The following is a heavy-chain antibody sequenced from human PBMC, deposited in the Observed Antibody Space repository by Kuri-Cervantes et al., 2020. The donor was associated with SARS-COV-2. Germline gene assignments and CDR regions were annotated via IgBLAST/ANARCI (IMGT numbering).Heavy chain of an antibody. V-gene: IGHV3-7*01. CDR1: GFTFSSYE. J-gene: IGHJ4*02. CDR2: IKPDGSAK. Sequence: GGSLRLSCAASGFTFSSYEMNWVRQAPGKGLEWVANIKPDGSAKYYGDSVKSRFTTSRDNVKNSVFLQMNSLRAEDTAVYYCARARPADFGDYSWGQGTLVTVSS. D-gene: IGHD4-17*01. CDR3: ARARPADFGDYS.